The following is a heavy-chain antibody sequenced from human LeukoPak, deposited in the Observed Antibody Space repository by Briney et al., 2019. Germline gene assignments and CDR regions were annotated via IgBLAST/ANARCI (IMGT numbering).Heavy chain of an antibody. Sequence: GGSLRLSCAASGLTFSSYWMSWVRQAPGKGLEWVANIKQDGSEKYYVDSVKGRFTISRDNAKNSLYLQMNSLRAEDTAVYYCARAEGYSSSWYQYYFDYWGQGTLVTVSS. CDR1: GLTFSSYW. CDR3: ARAEGYSSSWYQYYFDY. V-gene: IGHV3-7*01. J-gene: IGHJ4*02. CDR2: IKQDGSEK. D-gene: IGHD6-13*01.